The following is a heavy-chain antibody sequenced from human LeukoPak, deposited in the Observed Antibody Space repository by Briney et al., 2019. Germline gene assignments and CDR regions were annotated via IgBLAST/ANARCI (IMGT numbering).Heavy chain of an antibody. CDR1: GFTFRSCE. CDR2: ITCSGSII. D-gene: IGHD4-23*01. Sequence: GVTVRLSCAASGFTFRSCELSWVRQAPAKGLEWVSYITCSGSIIYYADSVKGRFTIARDSAKKSLYLQMNSLRAEDTAVYYCARHDYHSNSDAFDVWGQGTMVTVPS. V-gene: IGHV3-48*03. CDR3: ARHDYHSNSDAFDV. J-gene: IGHJ3*01.